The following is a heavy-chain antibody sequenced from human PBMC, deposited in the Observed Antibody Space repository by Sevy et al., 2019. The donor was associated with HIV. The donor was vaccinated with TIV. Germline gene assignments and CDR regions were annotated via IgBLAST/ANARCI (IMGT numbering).Heavy chain of an antibody. CDR2: IYYSGST. D-gene: IGHD5-18*01. J-gene: IGHJ3*02. CDR1: GGSISSYY. V-gene: IGHV4-59*08. Sequence: SETLSLTCTVSGGSISSYYWSWIRQPPGKGLEWIGHIYYSGSTNYNPSLKSRVTISVDTSKNQFSLKLSSVTAADTAVYSCARQGGYQLPAAFDIWGQGTMVTVSS. CDR3: ARQGGYQLPAAFDI.